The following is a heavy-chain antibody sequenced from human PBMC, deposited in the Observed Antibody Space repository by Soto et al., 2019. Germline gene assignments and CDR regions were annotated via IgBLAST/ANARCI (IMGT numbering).Heavy chain of an antibody. J-gene: IGHJ4*02. D-gene: IGHD3-10*01. V-gene: IGHV3-30*03. Sequence: QVQLVESGGGVVQPGRSLRLSCAASGFIFSSYGIHWVRQAPGKGLEWVASISYDGSDKYYADSVKGRFTISRDNSKDTLYLQMDSLRPEDTALYYCAQTPWERYYSHYFDYWGQGALVTVSS. CDR3: AQTPWERYYSHYFDY. CDR1: GFIFSSYG. CDR2: ISYDGSDK.